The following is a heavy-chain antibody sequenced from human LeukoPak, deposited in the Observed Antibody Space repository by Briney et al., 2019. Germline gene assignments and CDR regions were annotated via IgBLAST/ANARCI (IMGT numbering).Heavy chain of an antibody. CDR1: GGSFSGYY. Sequence: SETLSPTCAVYGGSFSGYYWSWIRQPPGKGLEWIGEINHSGSTNYNPSLKSRVTISVDTSKNQFSLKLSSVTAADTAVYYCARGVQDIVLWVPRPKSYCMDVWGKGTTVTVSS. V-gene: IGHV4-34*01. CDR3: ARGVQDIVLWVPRPKSYCMDV. J-gene: IGHJ6*03. CDR2: INHSGST. D-gene: IGHD2-8*02.